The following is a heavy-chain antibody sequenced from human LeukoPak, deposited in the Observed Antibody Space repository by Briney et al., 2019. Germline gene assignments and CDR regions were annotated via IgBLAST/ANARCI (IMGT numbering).Heavy chain of an antibody. CDR2: IYSGGST. V-gene: IGHV3-53*01. D-gene: IGHD6-19*01. J-gene: IGHJ4*02. CDR3: ARDLIAVAGNVSDY. CDR1: GFTASSNY. Sequence: GGSLRLSCEASGFTASSNYMSWVRQAPGKGRRWVSVIYSGGSTYYADSVKGRFTISRDNSKNTLYLQMNSLRAEDTAVYYCARDLIAVAGNVSDYWGQGTLVTVSS.